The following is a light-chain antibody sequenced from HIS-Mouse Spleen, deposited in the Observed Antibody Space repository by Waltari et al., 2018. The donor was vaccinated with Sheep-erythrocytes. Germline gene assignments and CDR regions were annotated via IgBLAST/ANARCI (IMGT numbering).Light chain of an antibody. CDR1: SSDVRGYNY. J-gene: IGLJ1*01. CDR2: DVS. V-gene: IGLV2-11*01. Sequence: QSALTQPRSVSGSPGQSVTIPCTGTSSDVRGYNYVPWYQQHPGNAPKLMSYDVSKRPSGVPDRFSGSKSGNTASLTISGLQAEDEADYYCCSYAGSYNHVFATGTKVTVL. CDR3: CSYAGSYNHV.